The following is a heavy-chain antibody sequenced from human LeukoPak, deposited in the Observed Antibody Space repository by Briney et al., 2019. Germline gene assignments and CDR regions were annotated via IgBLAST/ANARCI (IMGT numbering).Heavy chain of an antibody. Sequence: WASVKVSCKASGYTFTSYAMHWVRQAPGQRLEWMGWINAGNGNTKYSQEFQGRVTITRDTSASTAYMELSSLRSEDMAVYYCARATMIPPYYMDVWDKGTTVTVSS. CDR2: INAGNGNT. CDR1: GYTFTSYA. V-gene: IGHV1-3*03. J-gene: IGHJ6*03. D-gene: IGHD3-22*01. CDR3: ARATMIPPYYMDV.